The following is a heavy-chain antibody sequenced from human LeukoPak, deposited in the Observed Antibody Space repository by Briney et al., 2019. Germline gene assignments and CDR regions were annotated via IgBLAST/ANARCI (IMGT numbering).Heavy chain of an antibody. V-gene: IGHV3-48*04. CDR2: ISSSSSTI. CDR3: ARAGPVYGY. D-gene: IGHD2-8*01. Sequence: GGSLRLSCAASGFTFCYYGMHWVRQAPGKGLEWVSYISSSSSTIYYADSVKGRFTISRDSAKNSLYLQMNSLRAEDTAVYYCARAGPVYGYWGQGTLVTVSS. J-gene: IGHJ4*02. CDR1: GFTFCYYG.